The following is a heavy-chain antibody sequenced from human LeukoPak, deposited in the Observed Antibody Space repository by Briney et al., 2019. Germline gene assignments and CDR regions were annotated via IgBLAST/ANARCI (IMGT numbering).Heavy chain of an antibody. CDR2: INPNSGGT. V-gene: IGHV1-2*02. J-gene: IGHJ4*02. CDR1: GYTFTGYY. Sequence: GASVKVSCKASGYTFTGYYMHWVRQAPGQGLEWMGWINPNSGGTNYAQEFQGRVTMTRDTSISTAYMELSRLRSDDTAVYYCARKESSSWYWPVDYWGQGTLVAVSS. D-gene: IGHD6-13*01. CDR3: ARKESSSWYWPVDY.